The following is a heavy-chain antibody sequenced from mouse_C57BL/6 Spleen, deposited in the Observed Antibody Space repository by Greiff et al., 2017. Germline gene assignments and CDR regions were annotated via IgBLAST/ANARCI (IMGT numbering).Heavy chain of an antibody. D-gene: IGHD2-13*01. J-gene: IGHJ4*01. CDR3: ARSRYSDKSMDD. CDR1: GFTFTSSC. Sequence: QVQLLQPGGELVQPGASVKFSCTASGFTFTSSCMHWVKQRPGQGLEWIGLIHPNSGSTNYNEKFKGKATLTVDKSYITAYMQLSSLTSEDSAVSYGARSRYSDKSMDDWGQGTSVTVSS. V-gene: IGHV1-64*01. CDR2: IHPNSGST.